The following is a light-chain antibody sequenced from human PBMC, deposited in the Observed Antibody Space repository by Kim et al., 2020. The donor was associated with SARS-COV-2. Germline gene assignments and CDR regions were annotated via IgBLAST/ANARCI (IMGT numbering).Light chain of an antibody. J-gene: IGLJ1*01. CDR2: EVT. CDR1: SGDVCGYNY. CDR3: SSFAGSNHVV. Sequence: GQSFSIACTGTSGDVCGYNYVSWYQQHPAEAHKLMIYEVTKGPSGGPDRFAGSKSGSTASLTVSGLQAEDEADYYFSSFAGSNHVVCGTGTKVTVL. V-gene: IGLV2-8*01.